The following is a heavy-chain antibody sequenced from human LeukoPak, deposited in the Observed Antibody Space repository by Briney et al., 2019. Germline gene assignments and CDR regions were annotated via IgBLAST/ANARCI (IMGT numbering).Heavy chain of an antibody. V-gene: IGHV4-59*11. CDR2: ISNSGST. D-gene: IGHD1-1*01. J-gene: IGHJ3*02. Sequence: SETLCLTCTVSGGSISSHYWSWIRQPPGKGLEWIGYISNSGSTNYNPSLQSRVTISVDRSKNQLSLKLSSVTAADTAVYHCVRLQPNTGEWAFDIWGQGTMVSVSS. CDR1: GGSISSHY. CDR3: VRLQPNTGEWAFDI.